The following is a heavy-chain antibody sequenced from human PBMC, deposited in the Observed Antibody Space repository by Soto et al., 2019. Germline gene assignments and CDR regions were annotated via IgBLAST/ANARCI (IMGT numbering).Heavy chain of an antibody. Sequence: VQLLESGGGLVQPGGSLRLSCAASGFTFNNYAMTWVRQAPGKGLEWVSAISGGGDTTSYADSVKGRFTVSRDGYKNTLYLQMSSQRPEDTALYYCAKGLGGSGSLTPRVDFWGQGTLVTVSS. CDR2: ISGGGDTT. CDR3: AKGLGGSGSLTPRVDF. V-gene: IGHV3-23*01. CDR1: GFTFNNYA. D-gene: IGHD3-10*01. J-gene: IGHJ4*02.